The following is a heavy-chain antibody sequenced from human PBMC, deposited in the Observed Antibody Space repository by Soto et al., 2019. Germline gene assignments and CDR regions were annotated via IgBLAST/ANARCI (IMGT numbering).Heavy chain of an antibody. J-gene: IGHJ4*02. CDR3: AKGLIFGVENIYDS. CDR2: MSGSGGTA. Sequence: EVQLLESGGGLVQPGGSLRLSCAASGFTFSSYAMSWVRQAPGKGLEWVSGMSGSGGTAYYRDPGKGRFTISRDNSKQTLYLQMNSLRAEDTARNYCAKGLIFGVENIYDSWGQGTLVTVSS. D-gene: IGHD3-3*01. V-gene: IGHV3-23*01. CDR1: GFTFSSYA.